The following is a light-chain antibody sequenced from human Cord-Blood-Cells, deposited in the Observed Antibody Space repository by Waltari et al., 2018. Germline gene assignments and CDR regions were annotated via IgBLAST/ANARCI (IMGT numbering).Light chain of an antibody. CDR2: DVS. V-gene: IGLV2-14*01. J-gene: IGLJ3*02. CDR3: SSYTSSSTWV. Sequence: QSALTQPASVSGSPGQSITISCTGTSSDVGGYNYVSWYQQHPGKAPKLMIYDVSKRPSGVSNRFSGSKSGHTASLTISGLQAEDEADYYCSSYTSSSTWVFGGGTKPTVL. CDR1: SSDVGGYNY.